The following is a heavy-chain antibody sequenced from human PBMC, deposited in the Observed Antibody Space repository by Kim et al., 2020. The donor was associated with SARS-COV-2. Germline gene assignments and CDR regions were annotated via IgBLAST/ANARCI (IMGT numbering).Heavy chain of an antibody. D-gene: IGHD3-10*01. CDR2: IYPGNSDT. J-gene: IGHJ6*02. Sequence: GESLKISCKGSGYSFTRHWIGWVRQMPGKGLEWMGTIYPGNSDTRYSPSFQGQVTISADKSISTAFLQWSSLRASDTAMYYCARHGETTMVRGVYYYSMDVWGQGTTVTVSS. V-gene: IGHV5-51*01. CDR3: ARHGETTMVRGVYYYSMDV. CDR1: GYSFTRHW.